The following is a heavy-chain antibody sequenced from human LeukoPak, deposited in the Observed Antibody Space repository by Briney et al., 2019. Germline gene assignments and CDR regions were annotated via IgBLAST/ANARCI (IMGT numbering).Heavy chain of an antibody. CDR1: GGSFSGYY. CDR2: INHSGST. J-gene: IGHJ5*02. Sequence: PSETLSLTCAVYGGSFSGYYWSWIRQPPGKGLEWIGEINHSGSTNYNPSLKSRVTISVDTSKNQISLKLSSVTAADTAVYYCARGPPYCSGGSCYLNWFDPWGQGTLVTVSS. D-gene: IGHD2-15*01. CDR3: ARGPPYCSGGSCYLNWFDP. V-gene: IGHV4-34*01.